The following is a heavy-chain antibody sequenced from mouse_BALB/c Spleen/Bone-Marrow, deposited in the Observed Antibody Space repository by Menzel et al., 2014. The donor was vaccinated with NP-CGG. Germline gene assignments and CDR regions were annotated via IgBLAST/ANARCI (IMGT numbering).Heavy chain of an antibody. CDR1: GYTFTDYN. V-gene: IGHV1S29*02. J-gene: IGHJ3*01. Sequence: EVKLVESGPELVKPGASVKISCKASGYTFTDYNIHWVKQSQGMSLEWIGYIFPLNGDIGYNQKFKIKATLTVDNSSNTAYMEFRSLTSEDSAVYYCVRGGAWFVYWGQGTLVTVSA. CDR2: IFPLNGDI. CDR3: VRGGAWFVY.